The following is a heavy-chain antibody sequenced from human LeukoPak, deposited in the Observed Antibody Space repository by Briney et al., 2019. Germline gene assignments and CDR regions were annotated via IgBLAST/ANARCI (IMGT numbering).Heavy chain of an antibody. V-gene: IGHV4-39*01. CDR3: ARRDSSGYYAHYFDY. CDR2: IYYSGST. Sequence: PSETLSLTCTVSGGSISSSSYYWGWIRQPPGKWLEWIGSIYYSGSTYYNPSLKSRVTISVDTSKNQFSLKLSSVTAADTAVYYCARRDSSGYYAHYFDYWGQGTLVTVSS. J-gene: IGHJ4*02. D-gene: IGHD3-22*01. CDR1: GGSISSSSYY.